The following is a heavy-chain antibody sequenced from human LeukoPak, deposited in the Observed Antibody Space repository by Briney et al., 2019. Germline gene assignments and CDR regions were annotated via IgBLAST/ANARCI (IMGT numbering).Heavy chain of an antibody. D-gene: IGHD2-2*01. CDR2: IYPGDSDT. CDR3: ARGGRGYCSSTSCKLDY. Sequence: GESLKISCKGSGYSFTSYWIGWVRQMPGKGLEWMGIIYPGDSDTRYSPSFQGQVTISADKSISTAYLQWSSLKASDTATYYCARGGRGYCSSTSCKLDYWGQGTLVTVSS. CDR1: GYSFTSYW. J-gene: IGHJ4*02. V-gene: IGHV5-51*01.